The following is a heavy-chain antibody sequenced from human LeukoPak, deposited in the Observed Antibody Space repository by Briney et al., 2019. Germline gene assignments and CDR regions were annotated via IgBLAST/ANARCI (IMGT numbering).Heavy chain of an antibody. CDR2: INPNSGGT. D-gene: IGHD3-10*01. Sequence: ASLKVSCKASEYTFTHYYIHWVRQAPGQGLEWMGWINPNSGGTNYAQKFQGRVTMTRGTSISTAYMELSSLRSDDTAVYYCARALPMFRGLTSWDYWGQGTLVIVSS. V-gene: IGHV1-2*02. J-gene: IGHJ4*02. CDR3: ARALPMFRGLTSWDY. CDR1: EYTFTHYY.